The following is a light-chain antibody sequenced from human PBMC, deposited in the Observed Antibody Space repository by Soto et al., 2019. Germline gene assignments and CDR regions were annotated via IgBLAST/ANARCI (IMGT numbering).Light chain of an antibody. CDR1: SSDVGAYNY. CDR3: FSHRGGDSHV. J-gene: IGLJ1*01. CDR2: GVT. Sequence: QSALTQPASVSGSPGQSITISCTGTSSDVGAYNYVSWYQQYPGKAPKLMIYGVTNRPSGVSNRFSGSKTGNTASLTISGLQAEDEADYYCFSHRGGDSHVFXTGTKVTV. V-gene: IGLV2-14*01.